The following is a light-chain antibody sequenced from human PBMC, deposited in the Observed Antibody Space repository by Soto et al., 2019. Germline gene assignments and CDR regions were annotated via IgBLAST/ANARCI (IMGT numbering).Light chain of an antibody. CDR3: QQYVSSPWA. CDR1: QSVTTSF. CDR2: GTS. Sequence: EIVLAQSPGTLALSPGERATLSCRASQSVTTSFLAWYQQKPGQAPSLLIYGTSRRATGIPDRFTGSGSGTDFTLTISGLEPEDFAVYYCQQYVSSPWAFGQGTKVDIK. J-gene: IGKJ1*01. V-gene: IGKV3-20*01.